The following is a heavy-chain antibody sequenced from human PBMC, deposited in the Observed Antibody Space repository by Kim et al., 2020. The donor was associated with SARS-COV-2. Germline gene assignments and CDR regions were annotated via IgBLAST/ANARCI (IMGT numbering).Heavy chain of an antibody. CDR3: ARLGCSGGSCYDPGLYYFDY. J-gene: IGHJ4*02. Sequence: SVKVSCKASGGTFSSYAISWVRQAPGQGLEWMGGIIPIFGTANYAQKFQGRVTITADESTSTAYMELSSLRSEDTAVYYCARLGCSGGSCYDPGLYYFDYWGQGTLVTVSS. D-gene: IGHD2-15*01. CDR2: IIPIFGTA. CDR1: GGTFSSYA. V-gene: IGHV1-69*13.